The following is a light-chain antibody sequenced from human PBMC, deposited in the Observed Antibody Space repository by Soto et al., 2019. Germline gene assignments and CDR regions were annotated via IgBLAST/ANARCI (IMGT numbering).Light chain of an antibody. CDR1: QSVSSSY. CDR2: GAS. Sequence: ETVLTQSPGTLAVSRGERATLSCRASQSVSSSYLAWYQQKPGQAPRLLIYGASSRATGIPDRFSGSGSGTDFTLTSSRLEPEDFAVYYCQQYGSSRTLGQGTKVDI. V-gene: IGKV3-20*01. CDR3: QQYGSSRT. J-gene: IGKJ1*01.